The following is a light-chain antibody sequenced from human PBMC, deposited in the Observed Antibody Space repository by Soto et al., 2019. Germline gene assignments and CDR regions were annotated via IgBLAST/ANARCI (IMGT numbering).Light chain of an antibody. CDR1: SSNLGSYT. V-gene: IGLV1-44*01. CDR2: NNN. J-gene: IGLJ3*02. CDR3: AAWDDSLNGWV. Sequence: QSVLTQPPSASGTHGKRVTISCSGSSSNLGSYTLNWYQQLPGTAPKLLIYNNNERPSGVPDRFSVSKSGTSASLAISGLQSEDEAEYHCAAWDDSLNGWVFGGGTKVTVL.